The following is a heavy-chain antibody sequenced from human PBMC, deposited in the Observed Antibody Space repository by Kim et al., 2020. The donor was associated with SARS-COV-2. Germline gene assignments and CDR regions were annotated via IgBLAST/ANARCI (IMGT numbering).Heavy chain of an antibody. CDR3: AARLDYYDSSGYY. Sequence: SETLSLTCTVSGGSISSGGYYWSWIRQHPGKGLEWIGYIYYSGSTYYNPSLKSRVTISVDTSKNQFSLKLSSVTAADTAVYYCAARLDYYDSSGYYWGQGTLVTVSS. J-gene: IGHJ4*02. CDR2: IYYSGST. D-gene: IGHD3-22*01. V-gene: IGHV4-31*03. CDR1: GGSISSGGYY.